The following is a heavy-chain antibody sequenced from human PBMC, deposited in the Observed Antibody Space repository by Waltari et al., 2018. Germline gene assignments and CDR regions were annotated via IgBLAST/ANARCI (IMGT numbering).Heavy chain of an antibody. V-gene: IGHV1-69*13. CDR2: LIVMLVTE. J-gene: IGHJ4*02. D-gene: IGHD3-22*01. CDR1: GGTFSSYA. Sequence: QVQLVHSGAEVKKPGSSVKVSCKASGGTFSSYAISWVRQAPGQGLWGMGGLIVMLVTENYQEKLQGRATTPEDESTSPGIMEWRGLRSGERVVIYGEGEIDSSGYFLEYWGQGHLV. CDR3: EGEIDSSGYFLEY.